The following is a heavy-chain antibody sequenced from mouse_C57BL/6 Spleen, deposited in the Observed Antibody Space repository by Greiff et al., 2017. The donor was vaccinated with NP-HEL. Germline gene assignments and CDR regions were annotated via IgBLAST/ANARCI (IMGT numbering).Heavy chain of an antibody. CDR1: GYAFTNYL. CDR3: ARSYYDGFAY. CDR2: INPGSGGT. J-gene: IGHJ3*01. V-gene: IGHV1-54*01. D-gene: IGHD2-4*01. Sequence: QVQLKQSGAELVRPGTSVKVSCKASGYAFTNYLIEWVKQRPGQGLEWIGVINPGSGGTNYNEKFKGKATLTADKSSSTAYMQLSSLTSEDSAVYFCARSYYDGFAYWGQGTLVTVSA.